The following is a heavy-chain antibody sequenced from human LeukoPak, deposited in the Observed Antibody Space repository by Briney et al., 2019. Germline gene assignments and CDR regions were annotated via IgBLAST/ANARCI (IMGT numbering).Heavy chain of an antibody. J-gene: IGHJ4*02. V-gene: IGHV6-1*01. D-gene: IGHD6-13*01. Sequence: PSQTLSLTCAISGDSVSSKSAAWNWLRQSPSRGLEWLGRTYYRSQWYNDYAVSVKSRITINPDASKNQFSLQLNSVTPEDTAVYYCAGSIAAAGSFDYWGQGTLVTVSS. CDR1: GDSVSSKSAA. CDR3: AGSIAAAGSFDY. CDR2: TYYRSQWYN.